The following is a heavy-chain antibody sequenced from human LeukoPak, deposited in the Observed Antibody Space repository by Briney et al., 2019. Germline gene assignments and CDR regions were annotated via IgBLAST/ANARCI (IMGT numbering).Heavy chain of an antibody. D-gene: IGHD3-10*01. CDR3: ARARWGYGSGSYYKSSEYYYYMDV. Sequence: ASVKVSCKASGYTFTGYYMHWVRQAPGQGLEWMGWINPNSGGTNYAQKFQGRVTMTRDTSISTAYMELIRLRSDDTAVYYCARARWGYGSGSYYKSSEYYYYMDVWGKGTTVTVSS. J-gene: IGHJ6*03. CDR1: GYTFTGYY. V-gene: IGHV1-2*02. CDR2: INPNSGGT.